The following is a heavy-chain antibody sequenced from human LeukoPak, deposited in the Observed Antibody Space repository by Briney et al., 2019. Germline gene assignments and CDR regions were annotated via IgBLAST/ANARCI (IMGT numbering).Heavy chain of an antibody. CDR1: GGSINSSTYY. CDR3: ARVVVTIVGTYYYYYMDV. Sequence: PSETLSLTCTVSGGSINSSTYYWGWIRQPPGKGLEWIGSIYYSGSTYSNPSLKSRVTMSVDTSKNQFSLKLSSVTAADTAVYYCARVVVTIVGTYYYYYMDVWGKGTTVTVSS. V-gene: IGHV4-39*07. CDR2: IYYSGST. J-gene: IGHJ6*03. D-gene: IGHD1-26*01.